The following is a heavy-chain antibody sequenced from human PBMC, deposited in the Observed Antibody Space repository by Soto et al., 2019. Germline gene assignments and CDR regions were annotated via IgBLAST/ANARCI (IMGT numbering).Heavy chain of an antibody. CDR3: ARRWGAAFDY. J-gene: IGHJ4*02. V-gene: IGHV4-59*08. Sequence: QVQLQESGPGLVKPSETLSLTCTVSGGSISSYYWSWIRQPPGKGLEWIGYIYYSGSTNYNPSLKCRVTISVDTSNNQFSLKLSSVTAADTAVYYCARRWGAAFDYWGQGTLVTVSS. CDR2: IYYSGST. D-gene: IGHD1-26*01. CDR1: GGSISSYY.